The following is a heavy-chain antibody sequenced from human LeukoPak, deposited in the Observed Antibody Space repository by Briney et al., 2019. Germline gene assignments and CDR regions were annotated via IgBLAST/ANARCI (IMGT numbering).Heavy chain of an antibody. Sequence: PSETLSLTCTVSGGSISSYYWSWIRQPPGKGLEWIGYIYYSGSTNYNPSLKSRVTISVDTSKNQFSLKLSSVTAADTPVYYCARAAGHYYDSSGYYDYWGQGTLVTVSS. J-gene: IGHJ4*02. CDR2: IYYSGST. D-gene: IGHD3-22*01. CDR1: GGSISSYY. CDR3: ARAAGHYYDSSGYYDY. V-gene: IGHV4-59*01.